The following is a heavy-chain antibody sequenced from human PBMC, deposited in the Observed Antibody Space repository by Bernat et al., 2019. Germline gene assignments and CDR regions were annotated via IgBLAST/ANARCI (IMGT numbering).Heavy chain of an antibody. CDR1: GFTFSDYY. CDR2: ISYDGSNK. J-gene: IGHJ4*02. CDR3: AKDYETYFDY. D-gene: IGHD3-16*01. Sequence: QVQLVESGGGLVKPGGSLRLSCAASGFTFSDYYMSWIRQAPGKGLEWVAVISYDGSNKYYADSVKGRFTISRDNSKNTLYLQMNSLRAEDTAVYYCAKDYETYFDYWGQGTLVTVSS. V-gene: IGHV3-30*18.